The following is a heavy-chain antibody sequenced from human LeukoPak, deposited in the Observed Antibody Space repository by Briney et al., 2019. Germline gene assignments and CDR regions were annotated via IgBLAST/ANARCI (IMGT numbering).Heavy chain of an antibody. J-gene: IGHJ4*02. Sequence: SETLSLTCAVYGGSFSGYYWSWIRQPPGKGLEWIGEINHSGSTNYNPSLKSRVTISVDTSKNQFSLKLSSVAAADTAVYYCAREGGPIIAARTLHDYWGQGTLVTVSS. CDR3: AREGGPIIAARTLHDY. CDR1: GGSFSGYY. CDR2: INHSGST. D-gene: IGHD6-6*01. V-gene: IGHV4-34*01.